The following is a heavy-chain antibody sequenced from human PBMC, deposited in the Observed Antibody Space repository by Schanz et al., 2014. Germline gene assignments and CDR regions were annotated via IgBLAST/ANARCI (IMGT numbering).Heavy chain of an antibody. CDR2: LYIRST. Sequence: EVQLVESGGGLVKPGGSLRLSCAASGFTFSSYSLAWVRQAPGKGLECVSILYIRSTYYADSVKGRFTISRDNSKNMVFLQMNSLRVEDTAIYYCARDEGKDGYNLAFDVWGQGTLVTVSS. D-gene: IGHD5-12*01. CDR1: GFTFSSYS. CDR3: ARDEGKDGYNLAFDV. J-gene: IGHJ3*01. V-gene: IGHV3-66*01.